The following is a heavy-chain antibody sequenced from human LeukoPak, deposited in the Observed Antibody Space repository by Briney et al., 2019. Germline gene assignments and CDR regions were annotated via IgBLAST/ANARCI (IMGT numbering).Heavy chain of an antibody. Sequence: SETLSLTCTVSGGSISSGDYYWSWIRQPPGKGLEWIGYIYYSGSTYYNPSLKSRVTISVDTSKNQFSLKLSSVTAADTAVYYCARDFYGLGKGWFDPWGQGTLVTVSS. V-gene: IGHV4-30-4*01. J-gene: IGHJ5*02. CDR1: GGSISSGDYY. D-gene: IGHD3-10*01. CDR2: IYYSGST. CDR3: ARDFYGLGKGWFDP.